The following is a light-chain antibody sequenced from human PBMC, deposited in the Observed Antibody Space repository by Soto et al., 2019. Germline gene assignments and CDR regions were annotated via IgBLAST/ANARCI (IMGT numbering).Light chain of an antibody. CDR1: SSNIRSNA. V-gene: IGLV1-44*01. CDR3: AAWDDSLNGVV. Sequence: QSVLTQAPSASGTPGQRVTISCSGSSSNIRSNAVSWYQQLPRTAPKLLIYSDDQRPSGVPDRFSGSKSGTSASLAISGLQSEDEADYYCAAWDDSLNGVVFGGGTQLTVL. CDR2: SDD. J-gene: IGLJ2*01.